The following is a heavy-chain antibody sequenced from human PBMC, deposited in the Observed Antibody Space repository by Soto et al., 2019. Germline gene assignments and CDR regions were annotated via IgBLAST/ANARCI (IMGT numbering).Heavy chain of an antibody. CDR3: AKAHGSGWYYFDY. CDR1: GFTFNSYG. Sequence: QVQLVESGGGVVQPGRSLRLSCAASGFTFNSYGMHWVRQAPGKGLEWVAVISFDGSNKNYADSVKGRFTISRDNSKNTLYLQMNSLRAEDTAVYSCAKAHGSGWYYFDYWGQGTLVIVSS. J-gene: IGHJ4*02. D-gene: IGHD6-19*01. CDR2: ISFDGSNK. V-gene: IGHV3-30*18.